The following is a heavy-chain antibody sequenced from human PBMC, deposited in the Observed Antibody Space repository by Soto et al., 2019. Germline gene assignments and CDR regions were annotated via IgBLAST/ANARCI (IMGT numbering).Heavy chain of an antibody. V-gene: IGHV1-8*01. Sequence: QVQLVQSGAEVKKPGASVEVSCKASGYTFSSYDINWVRRAAGQGLEWMGWMNPNNGNIGYAQRFQGRVTMTRSTSISTAYMELSSLRSEDTAVYYCARGAVAGLTYYGMDVWGQGTAVIVSS. CDR2: MNPNNGNI. CDR3: ARGAVAGLTYYGMDV. J-gene: IGHJ6*02. CDR1: GYTFSSYD. D-gene: IGHD6-19*01.